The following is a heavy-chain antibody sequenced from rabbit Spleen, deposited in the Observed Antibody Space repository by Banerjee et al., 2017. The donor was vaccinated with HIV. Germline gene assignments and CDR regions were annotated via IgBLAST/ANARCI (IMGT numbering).Heavy chain of an antibody. CDR3: ARDRGSGWGDAIDP. CDR2: IDPIFGTT. J-gene: IGHJ2*01. CDR1: GFDFSSYY. D-gene: IGHD4-1*01. V-gene: IGHV1S43*01. Sequence: QSLEESGGGLVKPGGTLKLSCKASGFDFSSYYMSWVRQAPGKGLEWIGYIDPIFGTTSYASWVNGRFTISSDNAQNTVDLQMNSLTAADTATYFCARDRGSGWGDAIDPWGPGTLVTV.